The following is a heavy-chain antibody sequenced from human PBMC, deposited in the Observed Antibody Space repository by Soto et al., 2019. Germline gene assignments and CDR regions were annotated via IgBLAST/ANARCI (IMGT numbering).Heavy chain of an antibody. D-gene: IGHD4-17*01. V-gene: IGHV1-69*08. CDR2: IIPALGTA. Sequence: QDQLVQSGAEVKKLGSSVKVSCKASGGTFSSHTFSWVRQAPGQGLEWMGRIIPALGTATYAQKFQGRVTITADESATTVYMELNSLRSEDTVVYYCARPDFGDYWYFDLWGRGTLVTVSS. J-gene: IGHJ2*01. CDR3: ARPDFGDYWYFDL. CDR1: GGTFSSHT.